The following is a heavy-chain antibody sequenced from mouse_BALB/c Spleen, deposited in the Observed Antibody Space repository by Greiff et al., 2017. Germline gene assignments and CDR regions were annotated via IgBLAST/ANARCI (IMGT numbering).Heavy chain of an antibody. Sequence: DVKLVESGPGLVKPSQSLSLTCSVTGYSITSGYYWNWIRQFPGNKLEWMGYISYDGSNNYNPSLKNRISITRDTSKNQFFLKLNSVTTEDTATYYCARHYDDYAMDYWGQGTSVTVSS. V-gene: IGHV3-6*02. D-gene: IGHD2-4*01. CDR2: ISYDGSN. CDR3: ARHYDDYAMDY. J-gene: IGHJ4*01. CDR1: GYSITSGYY.